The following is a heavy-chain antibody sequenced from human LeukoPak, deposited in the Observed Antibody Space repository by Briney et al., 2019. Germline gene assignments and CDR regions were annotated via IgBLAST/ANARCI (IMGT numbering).Heavy chain of an antibody. D-gene: IGHD2-2*02. V-gene: IGHV4-59*08. CDR1: GGSISSYY. Sequence: SETLSLTCTVSGGSISSYYWSWVRQPPGKGLEWIGSIYHSGSTYYNPSLKSRVTISVDTSKNQFSLKLSSVTAADTAVYYCARGYSVVYYFDYWGQGTLITVSS. CDR2: IYHSGST. CDR3: ARGYSVVYYFDY. J-gene: IGHJ4*02.